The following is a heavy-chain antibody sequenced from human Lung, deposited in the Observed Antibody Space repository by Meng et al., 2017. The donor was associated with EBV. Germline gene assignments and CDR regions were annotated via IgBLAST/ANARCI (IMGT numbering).Heavy chain of an antibody. CDR3: GTLKYTSGFYGPAY. CDR1: GYTFTRYP. D-gene: IGHD6-19*01. CDR2: ISTNTGNP. V-gene: IGHV7-4-1*02. J-gene: IGHJ4*02. Sequence: GQMVQSGAGLKKPGASVKVYCKASGYTFTRYPMNWVRQAPGQGLEWMGWISTNTGNPTYAQGFTGRFVFSVDTSVSTAYLQISSLKAEDTAVYYCGTLKYTSGFYGPAYWGQGALVTVSS.